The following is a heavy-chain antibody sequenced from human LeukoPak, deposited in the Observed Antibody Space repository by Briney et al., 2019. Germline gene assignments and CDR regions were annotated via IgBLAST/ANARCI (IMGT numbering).Heavy chain of an antibody. CDR3: ARALSRTAVAAPDY. V-gene: IGHV4-61*02. Sequence: SETLSLTCTVSGGSISSGSYYWSWIRQPAGKGLEWIGRIYTSGSTNYNPSLKSRVTISVDTSKNQFSLKLSSVTAADTAVYYCARALSRTAVAAPDYWGQGTLVTVSS. J-gene: IGHJ4*02. D-gene: IGHD6-19*01. CDR1: GGSISSGSYY. CDR2: IYTSGST.